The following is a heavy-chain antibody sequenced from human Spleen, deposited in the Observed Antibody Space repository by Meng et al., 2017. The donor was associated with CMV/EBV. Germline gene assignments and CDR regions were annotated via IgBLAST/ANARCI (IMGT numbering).Heavy chain of an antibody. D-gene: IGHD3-16*02. CDR1: FSSSS. CDR2: ITPAFETA. J-gene: IGHJ4*02. Sequence: FSSSSLMWVRQAPGQGLEWMGGITPAFETADYAQKFRDRVTITTDDSATTAYMEMSSLGSEDTAVYFCARGPSVTVGGVIIWPLEDWGQGTLVTVSS. V-gene: IGHV1-69*05. CDR3: ARGPSVTVGGVIIWPLED.